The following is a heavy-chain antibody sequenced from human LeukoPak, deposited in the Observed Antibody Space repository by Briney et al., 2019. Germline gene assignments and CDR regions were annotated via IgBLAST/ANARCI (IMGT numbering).Heavy chain of an antibody. V-gene: IGHV1-2*02. Sequence: ASVKVSCKASGYTFTGYYMHWVRQAPGQGLEWMGWINPNSGGTNYAQKFQGRVTMTRDTSISTAYMERSRLRSDDTAVYYCARDKGSGQDAFDIWGQGTMVTVSS. J-gene: IGHJ3*02. CDR3: ARDKGSGQDAFDI. CDR2: INPNSGGT. D-gene: IGHD6-19*01. CDR1: GYTFTGYY.